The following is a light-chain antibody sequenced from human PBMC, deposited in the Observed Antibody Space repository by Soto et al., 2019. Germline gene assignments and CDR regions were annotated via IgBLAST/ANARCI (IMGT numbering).Light chain of an antibody. CDR3: LLSYNGPYV. V-gene: IGLV7-46*01. J-gene: IGLJ1*01. CDR1: TGAVTNGHY. Sequence: QAVVTQEPSLTVSLGGTVTLSCGSSTGAVTNGHYPYWFQQKPGQAPRTLIYDTNNRHSWTPARFSGSLLGGKAALTLSGAQPEDEAEYYCLLSYNGPYVFGTGTKVSVL. CDR2: DTN.